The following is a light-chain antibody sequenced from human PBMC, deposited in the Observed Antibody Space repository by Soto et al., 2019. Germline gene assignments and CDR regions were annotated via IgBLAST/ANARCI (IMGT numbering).Light chain of an antibody. Sequence: EIVMTQSPATLSVSPGERATLSCRASQSVGSNLAWYQQRPSQAPRLLIYGASTRAAGIPARFSGSGSGTEFTLTISSLQSEDFALYHCQQYNDWPPVTFGQGTRLEIK. V-gene: IGKV3-15*01. CDR1: QSVGSN. CDR2: GAS. J-gene: IGKJ5*01. CDR3: QQYNDWPPVT.